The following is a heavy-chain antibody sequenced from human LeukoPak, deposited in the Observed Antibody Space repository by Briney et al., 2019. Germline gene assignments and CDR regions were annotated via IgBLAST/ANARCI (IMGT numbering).Heavy chain of an antibody. CDR2: ISGSGGST. J-gene: IGHJ4*02. Sequence: PGGSLRLSCAASGFTFSTYAMSWVRQAPGKGLEWVSAISGSGGSTYYADSVKGRFTISRDNSKNTLYLQMNSLRAEDTAVYYCAKDLQGYDSSGYYYEKGYWGQGTLVTVSS. CDR3: AKDLQGYDSSGYYYEKGY. V-gene: IGHV3-23*01. CDR1: GFTFSTYA. D-gene: IGHD3-22*01.